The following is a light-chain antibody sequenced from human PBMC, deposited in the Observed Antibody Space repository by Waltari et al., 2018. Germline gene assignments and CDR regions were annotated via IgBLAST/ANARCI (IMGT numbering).Light chain of an antibody. CDR3: QQYGNSRGS. J-gene: IGKJ2*03. CDR2: CTS. Sequence: TQSPASLSWSPGERATLSCRASQSVSSSYLAWYQRKPGQAPRLLMYCTSNRATDIPDRYAGSGSETDFILTINRLEPEDFAVYYCQQYGNSRGSFGQGTKLEIK. CDR1: QSVSSSY. V-gene: IGKV3-20*01.